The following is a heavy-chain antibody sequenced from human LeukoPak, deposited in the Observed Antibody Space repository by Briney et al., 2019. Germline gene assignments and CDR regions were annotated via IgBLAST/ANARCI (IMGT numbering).Heavy chain of an antibody. V-gene: IGHV3-11*01. CDR2: ISSSGSTI. Sequence: GSLRLSCAASGFTFSDYYMSWIRQAPGKGLEWVSYISSSGSTIYYADSVKGRFTISRDNAKNSLYLQMNSLRAEDTAVYYCARAGDFWSGTNYYYYGMDVWGQGTTVTVSS. CDR3: ARAGDFWSGTNYYYYGMDV. CDR1: GFTFSDYY. J-gene: IGHJ6*02. D-gene: IGHD3-3*01.